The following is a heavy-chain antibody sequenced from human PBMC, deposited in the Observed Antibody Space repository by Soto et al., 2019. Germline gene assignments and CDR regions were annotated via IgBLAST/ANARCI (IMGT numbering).Heavy chain of an antibody. D-gene: IGHD3-9*01. V-gene: IGHV6-1*01. CDR3: ARDLAALRYFDWLPDYYYYGMDV. CDR2: TYYRSKWYN. CDR1: GDSVSSNSAA. Sequence: SQTLSLTRAISGDSVSSNSAAWNWIRQSPSRGLEWLGRTYYRSKWYNDYAVSVKSRITINPDTSKNQFSLQLNSVTPEDTAVYYFARDLAALRYFDWLPDYYYYGMDVWGQGTTVTVSS. J-gene: IGHJ6*02.